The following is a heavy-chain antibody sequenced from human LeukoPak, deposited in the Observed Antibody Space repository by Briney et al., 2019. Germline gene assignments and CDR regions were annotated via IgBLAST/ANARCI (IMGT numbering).Heavy chain of an antibody. Sequence: PGGSLRLSCAASGFTFSGYAMHWVRQAPGKGLEWVAVISYDGSNKYYADSVKGRFTISRDNSKNTLYLQMNSLRAEDTAVYYCARDWGEVITTPFDYWGQGTLVTVSS. J-gene: IGHJ4*02. V-gene: IGHV3-30-3*01. CDR3: ARDWGEVITTPFDY. D-gene: IGHD3-22*01. CDR2: ISYDGSNK. CDR1: GFTFSGYA.